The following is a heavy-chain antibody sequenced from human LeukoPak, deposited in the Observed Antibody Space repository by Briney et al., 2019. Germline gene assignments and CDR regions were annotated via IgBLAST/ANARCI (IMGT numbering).Heavy chain of an antibody. CDR2: ISSSGSTI. CDR3: ARGFTSDYYGLLWFGELNYFDY. V-gene: IGHV3-48*03. J-gene: IGHJ4*02. CDR1: GFTFSSYE. D-gene: IGHD3-10*01. Sequence: GGSLRLSCAASGFTFSSYEMNWVRQALGKGLEWDSYISSSGSTIYYADSVKGRFTISRDNAKNSLYLQMNSLRAEDTAVYYCARGFTSDYYGLLWFGELNYFDYWGQGTLVTVSS.